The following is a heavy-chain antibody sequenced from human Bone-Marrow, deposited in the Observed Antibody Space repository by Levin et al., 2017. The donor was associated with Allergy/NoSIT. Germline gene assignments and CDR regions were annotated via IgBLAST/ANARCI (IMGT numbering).Heavy chain of an antibody. J-gene: IGHJ4*02. CDR2: ISYDGSNK. CDR3: ARDGGGRDIVVVVAATPFYYFDY. V-gene: IGHV3-30-3*01. CDR1: GFTFSSYA. Sequence: GGSLRLSCAASGFTFSSYAMHWVRQAPGKGLEWVAVISYDGSNKYYADSVKGRFTISRDNSKNTLYLQMNSLRAEDTAVYYCARDGGGRDIVVVVAATPFYYFDYWGQGTLVTVSS. D-gene: IGHD2-15*01.